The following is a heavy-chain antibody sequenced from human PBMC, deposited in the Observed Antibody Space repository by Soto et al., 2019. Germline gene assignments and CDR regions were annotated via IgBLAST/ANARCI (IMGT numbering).Heavy chain of an antibody. CDR1: GYTFSTHA. D-gene: IGHD1-1*01. Sequence: ASVKVSCKASGYTFSTHAMHWVRQAPGQSLEWMGWINGGTGQTKHSHIFQDRVSITRDTSASTAYMELSSLRSEDTAVYYCARGKGMEENYYYYGLDIWGQGTTVTVSS. J-gene: IGHJ6*02. CDR2: INGGTGQT. CDR3: ARGKGMEENYYYYGLDI. V-gene: IGHV1-3*01.